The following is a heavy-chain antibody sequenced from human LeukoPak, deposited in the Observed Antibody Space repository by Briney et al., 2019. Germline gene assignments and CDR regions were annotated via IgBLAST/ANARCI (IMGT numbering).Heavy chain of an antibody. CDR2: IKQDATEI. V-gene: IGHV3-7*01. J-gene: IGHJ5*02. CDR1: GFSFRNSW. Sequence: GGSLRLSCATSGFSFRNSWMSWVRQAPGKGLEWVANIKQDATEIYYADSVKGRLTISRDNARRSLFLQMNILRVEDTVLYYCARLNWDDGEVSGFDQWGQGLLVTVSS. CDR3: ARLNWDDGEVSGFDQ. D-gene: IGHD1-26*01.